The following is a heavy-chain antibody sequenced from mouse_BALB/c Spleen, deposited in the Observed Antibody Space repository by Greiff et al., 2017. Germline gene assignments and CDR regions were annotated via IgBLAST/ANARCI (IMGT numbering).Heavy chain of an antibody. CDR3: ARGGSTMIFDV. J-gene: IGHJ1*01. V-gene: IGHV5-9-4*01. D-gene: IGHD2-4*01. Sequence: EVQLVESGGGLVKPGGSLKLSCAASGFTFSSYAMSWVRQSPEKRLEWVAEISSGGSYTYYPDTVTGRFTISRDNAKNTLYLEMSSLRSEDTAMYYCARGGSTMIFDVWGAGTTVTVSS. CDR1: GFTFSSYA. CDR2: ISSGGSYT.